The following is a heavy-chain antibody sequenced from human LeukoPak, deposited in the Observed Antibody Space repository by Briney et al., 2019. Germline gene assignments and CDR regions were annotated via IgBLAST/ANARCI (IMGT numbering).Heavy chain of an antibody. Sequence: SQTLSLTCTVSGGSISSGGYYWSWIRQPPGKGLEWIGYIYHSGSTYYNPSLKSRVTISVDRSKNQFSLKLSSVTAADTAVYYCARHSPYYYDSSGYFDYWGQGTLVTVSS. V-gene: IGHV4-30-2*01. CDR3: ARHSPYYYDSSGYFDY. J-gene: IGHJ4*02. CDR1: GGSISSGGYY. D-gene: IGHD3-22*01. CDR2: IYHSGST.